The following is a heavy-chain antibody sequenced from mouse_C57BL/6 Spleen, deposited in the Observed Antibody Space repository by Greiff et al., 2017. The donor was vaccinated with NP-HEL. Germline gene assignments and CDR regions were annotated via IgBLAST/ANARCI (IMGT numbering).Heavy chain of an antibody. CDR2: ISDGGSYT. Sequence: EVQLVESGGGLVKPGGSLKLSCAASGFTFSSYAMSWVRQTPEKRLEWVATISDGGSYTYYPDNVKGRFTISRDNAKNNLYLQMSHLKSEDTAMYYCARDYYGGVDYFDYWGQGTTLTVSS. J-gene: IGHJ2*01. V-gene: IGHV5-4*01. CDR3: ARDYYGGVDYFDY. CDR1: GFTFSSYA. D-gene: IGHD1-1*01.